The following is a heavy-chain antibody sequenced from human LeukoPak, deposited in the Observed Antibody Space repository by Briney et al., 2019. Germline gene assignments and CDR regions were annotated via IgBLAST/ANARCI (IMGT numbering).Heavy chain of an antibody. J-gene: IGHJ4*02. CDR3: AKGPPRGTAAGPDF. V-gene: IGHV1-2*02. CDR2: INPNSGGT. CDR1: GYTFTDYY. Sequence: ASVKVSCKASGYTFTDYYMHWVRQAPGQGLEWMGWINPNSGGTNYAQKFQGRVTVTRDTSISTAFMDLSSLRSDDTAVFYCAKGPPRGTAAGPDFWGQGTLVTVSS. D-gene: IGHD6-13*01.